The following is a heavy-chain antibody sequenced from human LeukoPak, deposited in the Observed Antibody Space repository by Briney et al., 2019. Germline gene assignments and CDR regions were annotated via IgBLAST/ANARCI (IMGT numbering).Heavy chain of an antibody. CDR1: GFTFSNYP. CDR2: VSDDGNNI. D-gene: IGHD3-22*01. V-gene: IGHV3-30*04. Sequence: GRSLRLSCAASGFTFSNYPMHWVRQAPGKGLEWVAVVSDDGNNIYYADSVKGRFTISRDNSKNTLYLQTNSLRAEDTALYYCVRDRDSTGYYDYWGQGTLVTVSS. CDR3: VRDRDSTGYYDY. J-gene: IGHJ4*02.